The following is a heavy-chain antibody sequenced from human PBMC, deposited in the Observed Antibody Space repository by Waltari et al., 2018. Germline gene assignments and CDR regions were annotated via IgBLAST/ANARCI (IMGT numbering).Heavy chain of an antibody. J-gene: IGHJ4*02. CDR3: ARAPGVAAASYFDY. V-gene: IGHV4-38-2*01. CDR2: IFHTGFT. D-gene: IGHD6-13*01. CDR1: GFSVDRGYF. Sequence: QVQLQESGPGLVKPSETLSLTCDVSGFSVDRGYFWGWIRQPPGKGLEWIGTIFHTGFTYYTPSLRGRVTMSVDTSKNQCSLNLSSVTAADTALYYCARAPGVAAASYFDYWGQGILVTVSS.